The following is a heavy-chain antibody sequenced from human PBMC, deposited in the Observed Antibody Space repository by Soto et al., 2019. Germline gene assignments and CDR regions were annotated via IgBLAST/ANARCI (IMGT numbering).Heavy chain of an antibody. V-gene: IGHV5-10-1*01. CDR3: ARHLAIAAADPDELDP. D-gene: IGHD6-13*01. J-gene: IGHJ5*02. Sequence: GESLKISCKGSGYSFTSYWISWVRQMPGKGLEWMGRIDPSDSYTNYSPSFQGHVTISADKSISTAYLQWSSLKASDTAMYYCARHLAIAAADPDELDPWGQGTLVTVSS. CDR2: IDPSDSYT. CDR1: GYSFTSYW.